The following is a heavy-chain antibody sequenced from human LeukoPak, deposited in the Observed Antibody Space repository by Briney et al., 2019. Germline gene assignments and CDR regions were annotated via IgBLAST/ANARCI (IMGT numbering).Heavy chain of an antibody. V-gene: IGHV3-23*01. Sequence: GGSLRLSCEASGFTFSNYVMSWVRQGPGKGLEWVSSIISGTTYYADSLKGRFTISRDNSKNTLYLQMNSLRAEDTAVYYCAKRYGSGSYYRLTDYYYYMDVWGKGTTVTVSS. J-gene: IGHJ6*03. CDR3: AKRYGSGSYYRLTDYYYYMDV. D-gene: IGHD3-10*01. CDR2: IISGTT. CDR1: GFTFSNYV.